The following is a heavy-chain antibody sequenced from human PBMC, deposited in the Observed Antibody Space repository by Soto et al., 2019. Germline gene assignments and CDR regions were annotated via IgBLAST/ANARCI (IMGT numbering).Heavy chain of an antibody. D-gene: IGHD3-10*01. CDR3: AKDKAVDYYGSGSYDY. J-gene: IGHJ4*02. CDR2: ISYDGSNK. CDR1: GFTFSSYG. V-gene: IGHV3-30*18. Sequence: VQLVESGGGVVQPGRSLRLSCAASGFTFSSYGMHWVRQAPGKGLEWVAVISYDGSNKYYADSVKGRFTISRDNSKNTLYLQMNSLRAEDTAVYYCAKDKAVDYYGSGSYDYWGQGTLVTVSS.